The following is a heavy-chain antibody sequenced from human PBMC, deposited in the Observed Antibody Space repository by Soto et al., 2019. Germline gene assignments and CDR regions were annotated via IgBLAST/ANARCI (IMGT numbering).Heavy chain of an antibody. V-gene: IGHV1-2*02. Sequence: QVQLVQSGAEVKKPGASVKVSCKASGYTFTGYYMHWVRQAPGQGLEWMGWINPNSGGNNYAQKFQGRVTMTRDTSISTACMELSRLRSDDTAVYYCARDWGYGSSSNDYWGQGTLVTVSS. D-gene: IGHD6-13*01. CDR2: INPNSGGN. J-gene: IGHJ4*02. CDR1: GYTFTGYY. CDR3: ARDWGYGSSSNDY.